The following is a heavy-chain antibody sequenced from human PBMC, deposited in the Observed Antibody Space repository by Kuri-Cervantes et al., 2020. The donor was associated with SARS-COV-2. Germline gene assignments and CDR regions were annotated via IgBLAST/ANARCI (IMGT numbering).Heavy chain of an antibody. D-gene: IGHD1-7*01. Sequence: GGSLRLSCAASGFTFSSYGMHWVRQAPGKGLEWVAFIRYDGSNKYYADSVKGRFTISRDNSKNTLYLQMNSLRAEDTAVYYCAKGGYNWNYDAFDIWGQGTMVTVSS. CDR1: GFTFSSYG. J-gene: IGHJ3*02. V-gene: IGHV3-30*02. CDR2: IRYDGSNK. CDR3: AKGGYNWNYDAFDI.